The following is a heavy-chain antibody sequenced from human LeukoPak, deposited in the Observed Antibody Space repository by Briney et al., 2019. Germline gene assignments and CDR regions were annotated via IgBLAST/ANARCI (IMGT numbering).Heavy chain of an antibody. Sequence: GGSLRLSCAGSGFTFSTYSMNWVRQAPGKGLEWVSNIKEDGSEKYYVDSVKGRFTISRDNAKNSLYLQMNSLRAEDTAVYYCARAGMETDPLDYYYYMDVWGKGTTVTVSS. CDR2: IKEDGSEK. V-gene: IGHV3-7*04. CDR1: GFTFSTYS. D-gene: IGHD5-18*01. J-gene: IGHJ6*03. CDR3: ARAGMETDPLDYYYYMDV.